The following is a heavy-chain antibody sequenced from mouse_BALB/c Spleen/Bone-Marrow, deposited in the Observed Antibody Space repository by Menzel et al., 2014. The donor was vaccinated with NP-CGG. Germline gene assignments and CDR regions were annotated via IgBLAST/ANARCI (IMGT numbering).Heavy chain of an antibody. CDR2: INPDSSTI. Sequence: EVHLVESGGGLVQPGGSLKLSCAASGFDFSRYWMSWVRQAPGKGLEWIGEINPDSSTINYTPSLKDKFIISRDNAKNTLYLRLNKVRSEDTALYYCARLDYYGYLNCWGQGTILTVSS. V-gene: IGHV4-1*02. J-gene: IGHJ2*01. D-gene: IGHD1-1*01. CDR3: ARLDYYGYLNC. CDR1: GFDFSRYW.